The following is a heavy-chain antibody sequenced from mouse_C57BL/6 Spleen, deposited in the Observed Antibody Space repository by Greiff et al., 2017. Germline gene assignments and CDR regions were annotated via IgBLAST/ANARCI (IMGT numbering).Heavy chain of an antibody. CDR1: GYTFTSYW. J-gene: IGHJ2*01. CDR2: IDPSDSET. V-gene: IGHV1-52*01. CDR3: ARSGITTVVAVDY. Sequence: VQLHQPGAELVRPGSSVKLSCKASGYTFTSYWMHWVKQRPIQGLEWIGNIDPSDSETHYNQKFKDKATLTVDKSSSTAYMQLSSLTSEDSAVYYCARSGITTVVAVDYWGQGTTLTVSS. D-gene: IGHD1-1*01.